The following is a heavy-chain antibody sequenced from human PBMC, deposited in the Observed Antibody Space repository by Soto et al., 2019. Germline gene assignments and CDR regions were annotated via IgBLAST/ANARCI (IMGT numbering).Heavy chain of an antibody. J-gene: IGHJ3*02. V-gene: IGHV3-30*18. CDR3: AKSHSLIAVAEAAFDI. D-gene: IGHD6-19*01. Sequence: GGSLRLSCAASGFTFSSYGMHWVRQAPGKGLEWVAVISYDGSNKYYADSVKGRFTISRDNSKNTLYLQMNSLRAEDTAVYYCAKSHSLIAVAEAAFDIWGQGTMVTVSS. CDR1: GFTFSSYG. CDR2: ISYDGSNK.